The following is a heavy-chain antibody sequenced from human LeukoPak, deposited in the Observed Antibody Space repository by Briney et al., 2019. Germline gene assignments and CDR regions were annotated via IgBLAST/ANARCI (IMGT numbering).Heavy chain of an antibody. CDR2: INHSGST. CDR1: GGSFSGYY. J-gene: IGHJ4*02. Sequence: TSETLSLTCAVYGGSFSGYYWSWIRQPPGKGLEWIGEINHSGSTNYNPSLKSRVTISVDTSKNQFSLKLSSVTAADTAVYYCASLVYSVGYWGQGTLVTVSS. D-gene: IGHD1-14*01. V-gene: IGHV4-34*01. CDR3: ASLVYSVGY.